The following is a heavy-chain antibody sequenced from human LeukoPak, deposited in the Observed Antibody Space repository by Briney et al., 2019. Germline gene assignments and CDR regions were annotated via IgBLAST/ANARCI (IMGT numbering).Heavy chain of an antibody. V-gene: IGHV3-74*01. CDR1: GFTFSAFW. J-gene: IGHJ4*02. CDR3: ARGLVHDTSGYYPDY. Sequence: PGGSPRLSCAASGFTFSAFWMHWVRQAPGKGLVWVSRINSDGSSTTYADSVKGRFTVSRDNAKNTLYLQMDSLRAEDSAVYYCARGLVHDTSGYYPDYWGQGILVTVSS. D-gene: IGHD3-22*01. CDR2: INSDGSST.